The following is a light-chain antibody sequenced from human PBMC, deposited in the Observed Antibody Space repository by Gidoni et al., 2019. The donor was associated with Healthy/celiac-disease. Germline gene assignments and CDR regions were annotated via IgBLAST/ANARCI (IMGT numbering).Light chain of an antibody. CDR1: KVGDKY. CDR3: QAWDSSTVV. CDR2: QDS. J-gene: IGLJ2*01. Sequence: SYELPQPPSVSVSPGQTASITCSGDKVGDKYACWYQQKPGQSPVLVIDQDSKRPSGIPERVSGSNAGNTATLTISGTQAMDEDDYDCQAWDSSTVVFGGGTKLTVL. V-gene: IGLV3-1*01.